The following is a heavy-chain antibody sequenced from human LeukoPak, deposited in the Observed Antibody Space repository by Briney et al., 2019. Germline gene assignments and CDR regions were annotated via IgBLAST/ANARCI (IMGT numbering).Heavy chain of an antibody. CDR1: GFTFSYAW. CDR2: IKSKRDGGTA. J-gene: IGHJ4*02. CDR3: TTDLGSGSLFDY. Sequence: GESLRLSCAASGFTFSYAWMSWARQTPGKGLEWVGRIKSKRDGGTADSAAPVKGRFTISRHDSKNTVYLQMNSLKAEDTAVYYCTTDLGSGSLFDYWGQGILVTVSS. D-gene: IGHD1-26*01. V-gene: IGHV3-15*01.